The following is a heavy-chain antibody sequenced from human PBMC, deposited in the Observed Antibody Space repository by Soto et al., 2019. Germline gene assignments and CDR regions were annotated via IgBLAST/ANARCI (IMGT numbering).Heavy chain of an antibody. CDR3: ARGAGSGWSHQTSYYYYGMDV. D-gene: IGHD6-19*01. V-gene: IGHV4-4*07. CDR1: GGSISSYY. J-gene: IGHJ6*02. CDR2: IYTSGST. Sequence: QVQLQESGPGLVKPSETLSLTCTVSGGSISSYYWSWIRQPAGKGLEWVGRIYTSGSTNYNPSLRSRVTMSVDTSKNQVSLKLSAVTAADTAVYYCARGAGSGWSHQTSYYYYGMDVWGQGTTVTVSS.